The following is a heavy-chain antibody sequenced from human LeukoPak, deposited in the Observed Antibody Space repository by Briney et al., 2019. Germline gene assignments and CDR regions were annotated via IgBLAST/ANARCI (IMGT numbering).Heavy chain of an antibody. Sequence: GGSLRLSCAASGFTFDDYAMHWVRQAPGKGLEWVSGISWNSGSIGYADSVKGRFTISRDNAKNSLYLQMNSLRAEDTALYYCANSNDAFDIWGQGTMVAVSS. CDR1: GFTFDDYA. CDR3: ANSNDAFDI. CDR2: ISWNSGSI. V-gene: IGHV3-9*01. J-gene: IGHJ3*02.